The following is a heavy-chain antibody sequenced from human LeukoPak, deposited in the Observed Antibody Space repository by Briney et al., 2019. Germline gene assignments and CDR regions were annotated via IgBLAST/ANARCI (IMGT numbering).Heavy chain of an antibody. J-gene: IGHJ4*02. CDR1: GGSISSGGYY. V-gene: IGHV4-31*03. D-gene: IGHD3-22*01. CDR3: AGNYDSSGYYLGY. CDR2: IYYSGST. Sequence: SQTLSHTCTVSGGSISSGGYYWSWIRQHPGKGLEWIGYIYYSGSTYYNPSLKSRVTISVDTSKNQFSLKLSSVTAADTAVYYCAGNYDSSGYYLGYWGQGTLVTVSS.